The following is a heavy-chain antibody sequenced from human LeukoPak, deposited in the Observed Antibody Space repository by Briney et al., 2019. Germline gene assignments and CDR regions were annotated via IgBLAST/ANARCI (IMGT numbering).Heavy chain of an antibody. CDR1: GGSISSGDYY. D-gene: IGHD1-26*01. CDR2: IYYSGST. J-gene: IGHJ5*02. CDR3: ARTSIVGATSGFDP. V-gene: IGHV4-30-4*08. Sequence: SQTLSLTCTVSGGSISSGDYYWSWIPQPPGKGLEWIGYIYYSGSTYYNPSLKSRVTISVDTSKNQFSLKLSSVTAADTAVYYCARTSIVGATSGFDPWGQGTLVTVSS.